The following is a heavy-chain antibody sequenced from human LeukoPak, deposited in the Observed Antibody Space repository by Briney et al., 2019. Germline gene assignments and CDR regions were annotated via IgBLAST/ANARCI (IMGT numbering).Heavy chain of an antibody. J-gene: IGHJ4*02. Sequence: PSETLSLTCAVYGGSFSGYYWSWIRQPPGKGLEWIGEINHSGGTNYNPSLKSRVTISVDTSKNQFSLKLSSVTAADTAVYYCARGNYYDSSGYCDYWGQGTLVTVSS. CDR1: GGSFSGYY. D-gene: IGHD3-22*01. CDR2: INHSGGT. CDR3: ARGNYYDSSGYCDY. V-gene: IGHV4-34*01.